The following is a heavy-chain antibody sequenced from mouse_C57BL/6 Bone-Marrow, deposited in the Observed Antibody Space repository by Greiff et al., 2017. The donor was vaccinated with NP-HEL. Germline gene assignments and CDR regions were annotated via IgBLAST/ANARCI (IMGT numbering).Heavy chain of an antibody. CDR3: ARRGAYYSNYYAMDY. D-gene: IGHD2-5*01. Sequence: VQLQQSGAELVRPGASVKLSCKASGYTFTDYYINWVKQRPGQGLEWIARIYPGSGNTYYNEKFKGKATLTAEQSSSTAYMQLSSLTSEDSAVYFCARRGAYYSNYYAMDYWGQGTSVTVSS. CDR1: GYTFTDYY. CDR2: IYPGSGNT. V-gene: IGHV1-76*01. J-gene: IGHJ4*01.